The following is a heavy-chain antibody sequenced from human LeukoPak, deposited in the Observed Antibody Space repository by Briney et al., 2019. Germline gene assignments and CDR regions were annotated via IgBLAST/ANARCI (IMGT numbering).Heavy chain of an antibody. CDR3: ARNRVGFHYADGFDL. V-gene: IGHV3-30*02. J-gene: IGHJ3*01. Sequence: GRCLRLSRAAAGLRLVNSDMHWVRQAPGKGLEWVAFVHYDGSEKHYADALKGRFTISRDNSKNTLYLQMNSLRGEDTAVYYCARNRVGFHYADGFDLWGQGTMVTVSS. CDR1: GLRLVNSD. CDR2: VHYDGSEK. D-gene: IGHD5-24*01.